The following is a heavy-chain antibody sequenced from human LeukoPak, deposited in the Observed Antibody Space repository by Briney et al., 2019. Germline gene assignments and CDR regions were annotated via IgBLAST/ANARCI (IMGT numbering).Heavy chain of an antibody. CDR3: ARERDGYDYVSGSSAFDY. CDR2: ISSSSSTI. J-gene: IGHJ4*02. V-gene: IGHV3-48*01. CDR1: GFTVSSYS. Sequence: PGGSLRLSCAASGFTVSSYSMNWVRQAPGKGLEWVSYISSSSSTIYYADSVKGRFTISRDNAKNSLYLQMNSLRAEDTAVYYCARERDGYDYVSGSSAFDYWGQGTLVTVSS. D-gene: IGHD3-16*01.